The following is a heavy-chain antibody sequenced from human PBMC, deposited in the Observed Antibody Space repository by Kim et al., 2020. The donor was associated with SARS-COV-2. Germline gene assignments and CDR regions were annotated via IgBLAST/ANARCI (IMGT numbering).Heavy chain of an antibody. Sequence: SETLSLTCTVSGGSISSSSYYWGWIRQPPGKGLEWIGSIYYSGSTYYNPSLKSRVTISVDTSKNQFSLKLSSVTAADTAVYYCASQTTEEWFDPWGQGTL. J-gene: IGHJ5*02. CDR3: ASQTTEEWFDP. V-gene: IGHV4-39*01. D-gene: IGHD4-4*01. CDR2: IYYSGST. CDR1: GGSISSSSYY.